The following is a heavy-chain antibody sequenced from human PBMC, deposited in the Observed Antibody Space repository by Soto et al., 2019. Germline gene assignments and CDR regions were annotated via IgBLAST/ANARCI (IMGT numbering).Heavy chain of an antibody. CDR2: IYYSGST. CDR3: ARGAKWAFGDYYMDV. D-gene: IGHD3-16*01. CDR1: GGSISSGGYY. Sequence: SETLSLTCTVSGGSISSGGYYWSWIRQHPGKGLEWIGYIYYSGSTYYNPSLKSRVTISVDTSKNQFSLKLSSVTAADTAVYYCARGAKWAFGDYYMDVWGKGTTVTVSS. V-gene: IGHV4-31*03. J-gene: IGHJ6*03.